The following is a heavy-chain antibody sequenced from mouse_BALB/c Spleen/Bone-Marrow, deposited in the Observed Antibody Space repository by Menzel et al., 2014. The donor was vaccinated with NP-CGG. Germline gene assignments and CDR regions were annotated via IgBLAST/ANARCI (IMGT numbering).Heavy chain of an antibody. CDR2: ILPGSVCN. D-gene: IGHD2-1*01. CDR3: ARRYGKGWYFDV. J-gene: IGHJ1*01. V-gene: IGHV1-9*01. CDR1: GYTFSGYW. Sequence: QVQLQQSGAELMKPGASVKISCKATGYTFSGYWIEWVKQRPGHGLEWIGEILPGSVCNKYNEKFKGKVTFIADTSSNTASMQLSSLTSEDSAVYYCARRYGKGWYFDVWGAGTTVTVSS.